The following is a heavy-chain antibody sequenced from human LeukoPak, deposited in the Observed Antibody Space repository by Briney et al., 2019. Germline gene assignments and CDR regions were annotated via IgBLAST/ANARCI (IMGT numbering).Heavy chain of an antibody. CDR1: GFTFSHFW. Sequence: GGSLRLSCAASGFTFSHFWMSWVRQAPGKGLEWVGRIKSKTDGGTTDYAAPVKGRFTISRDDSKNTLYLQMNSLKTEDTAVYYCTTAYNQYYYGMDVWGQGTTVTVS. V-gene: IGHV3-15*01. CDR3: TTAYNQYYYGMDV. J-gene: IGHJ6*02. CDR2: IKSKTDGGTT. D-gene: IGHD1-14*01.